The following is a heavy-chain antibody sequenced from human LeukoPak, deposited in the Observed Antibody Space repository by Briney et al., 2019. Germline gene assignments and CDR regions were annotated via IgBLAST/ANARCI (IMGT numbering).Heavy chain of an antibody. CDR3: ARVFSGGYYGMDV. J-gene: IGHJ6*02. CDR2: ISYDGSNK. CDR1: GFTFSSYA. V-gene: IGHV3-30*04. D-gene: IGHD2-21*01. Sequence: GGSLRLSCAASGFTFSSYAMHWVRQAPGKGLEWVAVISYDGSNKYYADSVKGRFTISRDNSKNTLYLQMNSLRAEDTAVYYCARVFSGGYYGMDVWGQGTTVTVPS.